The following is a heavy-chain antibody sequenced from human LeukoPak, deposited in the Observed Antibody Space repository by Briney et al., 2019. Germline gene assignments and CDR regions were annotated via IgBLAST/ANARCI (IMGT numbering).Heavy chain of an antibody. D-gene: IGHD5-24*01. CDR1: GDSTSSNY. V-gene: IGHV4-4*09. CDR3: ATRAGYGYMDV. J-gene: IGHJ6*03. Sequence: SETLSPTCTVSGDSTSSNYWSWIRQPPGKGLEWIGYIYSTASTNYSPSLRSRVSMSIDASKNQFYLKLSSVTAADTAVYYCATRAGYGYMDVWGRGTTVTVSS. CDR2: IYSTAST.